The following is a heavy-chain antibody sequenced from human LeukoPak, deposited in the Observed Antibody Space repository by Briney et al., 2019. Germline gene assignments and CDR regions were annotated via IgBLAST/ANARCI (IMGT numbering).Heavy chain of an antibody. CDR1: GGTFSSYA. CDR3: ARDEGGGYNQWDY. D-gene: IGHD5-24*01. V-gene: IGHV1-69*01. CDR2: IIPIFGTA. Sequence: ASVKVSCKASGGTFSSYAISWVRQAPGQGLEWMGGIIPIFGTANYAQKFQGRVTITADESTSTAYMELSSLRSEDMAVYYCARDEGGGYNQWDYWGQGTLVTVSS. J-gene: IGHJ4*02.